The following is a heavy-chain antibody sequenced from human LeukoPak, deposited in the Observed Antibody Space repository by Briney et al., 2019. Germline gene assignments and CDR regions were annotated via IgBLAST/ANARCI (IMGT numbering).Heavy chain of an antibody. J-gene: IGHJ4*02. V-gene: IGHV3-21*01. CDR3: ARGPLAAAGDY. CDR2: ISSSSSYI. D-gene: IGHD6-13*01. Sequence: GGSLRLSCAASGFTFSSYSMNWVRQAPGKGLEWVSSISSSSSYIYYADTVKGRFTISRDNAKNSLYLQMNSLRAEDTAVYYCARGPLAAAGDYWGQGTLVTVSS. CDR1: GFTFSSYS.